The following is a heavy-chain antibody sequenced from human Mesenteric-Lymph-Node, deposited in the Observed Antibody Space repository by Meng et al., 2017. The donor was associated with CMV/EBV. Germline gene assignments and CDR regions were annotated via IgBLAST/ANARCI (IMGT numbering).Heavy chain of an antibody. D-gene: IGHD1-26*01. Sequence: GGSLRLSCVTSGFTFSNYGVHWVRQAPGKGLEWVASMRYDGEDEYYIDSVRGRFTISRDNSKNTVYLQMNSLRPEDTGVYHCANDPHESWDPFFLDSWGQGTLVTVSS. CDR1: GFTFSNYG. J-gene: IGHJ4*02. V-gene: IGHV3-30*02. CDR3: ANDPHESWDPFFLDS. CDR2: MRYDGEDE.